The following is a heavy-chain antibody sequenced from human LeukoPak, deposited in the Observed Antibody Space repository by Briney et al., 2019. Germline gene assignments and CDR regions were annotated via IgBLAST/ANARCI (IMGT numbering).Heavy chain of an antibody. CDR1: GFFFTPYF. J-gene: IGHJ4*02. CDR3: ARGRLDYSGSYPHPDY. D-gene: IGHD1-26*01. V-gene: IGHV1-46*01. Sequence: ASVKVSCKASGFFFTPYFIHWVRQAPGQGLEWMGVVRPSGDITTYAQKFQGRLTLTRDTSRRTAYMELSSLRSEDTAVYYCARGRLDYSGSYPHPDYWGQGTLVTVSS. CDR2: VRPSGDIT.